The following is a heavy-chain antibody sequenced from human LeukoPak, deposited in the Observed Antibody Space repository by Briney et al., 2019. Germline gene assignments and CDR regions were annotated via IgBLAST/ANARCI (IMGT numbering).Heavy chain of an antibody. D-gene: IGHD1-26*01. V-gene: IGHV4-4*09. CDR1: GGSINNFY. CDR3: ARWGLSGDYSYLDY. CDR2: IYTTRST. J-gene: IGHJ4*02. Sequence: ASETLSLTCTVSGGSINNFYWSWIRQPPGKGLEWIGFIYTTRSTNYNPSLKSRVTISVDTSRNQFSLKLTSVTAADTAVYYCARWGLSGDYSYLDYWGQGTLVTVSS.